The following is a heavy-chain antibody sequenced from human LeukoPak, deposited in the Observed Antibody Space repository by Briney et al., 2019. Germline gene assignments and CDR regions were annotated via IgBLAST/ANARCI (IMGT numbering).Heavy chain of an antibody. J-gene: IGHJ6*03. V-gene: IGHV4-4*02. CDR2: IYHSGST. Sequence: SGTLSLTCAVSGGSISSSNWWSWVRQPPGKGLEWIGEIYHSGSTNYNPSLKSRVTISVDKSKDQFSLKLSSVTAADTAVYYCARHQGDSRGYFPHYTYYYYYMDVWGKGTTVTVSS. CDR1: GGSISSSNW. CDR3: ARHQGDSRGYFPHYTYYYYYMDV. D-gene: IGHD3-22*01.